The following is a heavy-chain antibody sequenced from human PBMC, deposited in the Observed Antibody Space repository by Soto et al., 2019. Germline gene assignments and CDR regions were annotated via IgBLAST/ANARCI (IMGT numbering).Heavy chain of an antibody. V-gene: IGHV3-53*01. CDR1: GFTISGKKY. Sequence: DVQLVESGGGLIQPGESLRLSCVAFGFTISGKKYVAWVRQAPGKGLEWVSALYDVDGSFYADSAKGRFTTSSDSSKTTVYLQMNDLSPDDTAVYYCATWHEREHAYDVWGQGTTVTVSS. CDR3: ATWHEREHAYDV. D-gene: IGHD1-1*01. CDR2: LYDVDGS. J-gene: IGHJ3*01.